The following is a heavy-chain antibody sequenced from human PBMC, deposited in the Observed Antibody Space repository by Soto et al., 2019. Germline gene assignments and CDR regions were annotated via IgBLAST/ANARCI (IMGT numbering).Heavy chain of an antibody. CDR2: INSDGSST. CDR3: ARDPHYFYDSTGYYDY. J-gene: IGHJ4*02. CDR1: GFTFSTFD. Sequence: PGGSLRLSCAASGFTFSTFDMQWVRQAPGKGLVWVSRINSDGSSTSYADSVKGRFTISRDNAKNTLYLQMNSLRAEDTAVYYCARDPHYFYDSTGYYDYWGQGTLVTVSS. V-gene: IGHV3-74*01. D-gene: IGHD3-22*01.